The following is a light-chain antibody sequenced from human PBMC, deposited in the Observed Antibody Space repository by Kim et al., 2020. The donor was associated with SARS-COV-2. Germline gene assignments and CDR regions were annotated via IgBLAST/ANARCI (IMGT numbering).Light chain of an antibody. CDR3: QVWDSGPYV. Sequence: ALGQTAKITWAGNNIGSKNVHWYQQKPGQAPVVVIYRDNDRPSGIPERFSGSNSGNTATLTISRAQAGDEADYYCQVWDSGPYVFGTGTKVTVL. J-gene: IGLJ1*01. CDR2: RDN. CDR1: NIGSKN. V-gene: IGLV3-9*01.